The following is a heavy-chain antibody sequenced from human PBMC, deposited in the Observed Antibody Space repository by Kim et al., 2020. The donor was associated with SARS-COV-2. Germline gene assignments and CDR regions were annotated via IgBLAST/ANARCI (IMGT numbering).Heavy chain of an antibody. D-gene: IGHD6-13*01. CDR2: IYHSGST. Sequence: SETLSLTCAVSGGSISSSNWWSWVRQPPGKGLEWIGEIYHSGSTNYNPSLKSRVTISVDKSKNQFSLKLSSVTAADTAVYYCARGSSSSAGYYYGMDVWGQGTTVTVSS. J-gene: IGHJ6*02. CDR3: ARGSSSSAGYYYGMDV. CDR1: GGSISSSNW. V-gene: IGHV4-4*02.